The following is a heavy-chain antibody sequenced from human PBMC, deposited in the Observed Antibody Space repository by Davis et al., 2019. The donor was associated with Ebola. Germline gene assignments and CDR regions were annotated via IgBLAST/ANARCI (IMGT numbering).Heavy chain of an antibody. J-gene: IGHJ6*04. D-gene: IGHD5-18*01. V-gene: IGHV3-30*18. CDR1: GFTFSSYG. CDR3: AKDLEDAGGYSYGDYGMDV. CDR2: ISYDGSNK. Sequence: GGSLRLSCAASGFTFSSYGMHWVRQAPGKGLEWVAVISYDGSNKYYADSVKGRFTISRDNSKNTLYLQMNSLRAEDTAVYYCAKDLEDAGGYSYGDYGMDVWGKGTTVTVSS.